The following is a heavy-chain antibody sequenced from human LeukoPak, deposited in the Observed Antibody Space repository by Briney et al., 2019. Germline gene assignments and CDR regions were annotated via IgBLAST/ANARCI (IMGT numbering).Heavy chain of an antibody. D-gene: IGHD4-4*01. CDR3: ARVGKLQGTYGY. CDR1: GYTFTGYY. J-gene: IGHJ4*02. CDR2: INPNSGGT. Sequence: ASVKVSCKASGYTFTGYYMHWVRQAPGQGLEWMGWINPNSGGTNYAQKFQGRVTMTSDTSISTAYMELSRLRSGDTAVYYCARVGKLQGTYGYWGQGTLVTVSS. V-gene: IGHV1-2*02.